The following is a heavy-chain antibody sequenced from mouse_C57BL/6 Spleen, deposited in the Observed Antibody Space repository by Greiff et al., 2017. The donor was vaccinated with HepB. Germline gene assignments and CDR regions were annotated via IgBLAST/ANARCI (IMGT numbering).Heavy chain of an antibody. CDR2: IDPENGDT. V-gene: IGHV14-4*01. CDR3: TTIYYVNTFAY. J-gene: IGHJ3*01. Sequence: VQLQQSGAELVRPGASVKLSCTASGFNIKDDYMHWVKQRPEQGLEGIGWIDPENGDTEYASKFQGKATITADTSSNTAYLHLSSLTSEDTAVYYCTTIYYVNTFAYWGQGTLVTVSA. CDR1: GFNIKDDY. D-gene: IGHD2-1*01.